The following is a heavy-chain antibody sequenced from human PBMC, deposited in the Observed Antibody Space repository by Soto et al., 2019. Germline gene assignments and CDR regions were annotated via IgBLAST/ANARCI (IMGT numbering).Heavy chain of an antibody. D-gene: IGHD3-10*01. V-gene: IGHV4-59*08. CDR1: GGSISSYY. Sequence: QVQLQESGPGLVKPSETLSLSCTVSGGSISSYYWSWFRQSPGKRMEWIGYVHHSWGSSYNPSLQSRVAISLATSKRQFSLMVTSVTATDPAVYYCARQGFGPLHGLVDVWGQGTTVTVSS. J-gene: IGHJ6*02. CDR3: ARQGFGPLHGLVDV. CDR2: VHHSWGS.